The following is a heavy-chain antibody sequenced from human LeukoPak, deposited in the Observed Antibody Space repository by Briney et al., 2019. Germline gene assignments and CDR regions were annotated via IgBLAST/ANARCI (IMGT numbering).Heavy chain of an antibody. J-gene: IGHJ6*02. CDR3: ARDLSMVRGVTYEDV. D-gene: IGHD3-10*01. CDR2: IIPILGIA. V-gene: IGHV1-69*04. Sequence: GASVKVSCKASGGTFSSYAISWVRQAPGQGLEWMGRIIPILGIANYAQKFQGRVTITADKSTSTAYMELSSLRSEDTAVYYCARDLSMVRGVTYEDVWGQGTTVTVSS. CDR1: GGTFSSYA.